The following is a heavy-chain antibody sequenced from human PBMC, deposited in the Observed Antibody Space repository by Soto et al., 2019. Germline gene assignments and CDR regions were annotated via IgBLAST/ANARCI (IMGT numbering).Heavy chain of an antibody. V-gene: IGHV1-69*13. J-gene: IGHJ4*02. CDR2: IIPVFGKA. Sequence: SVKVSCKASGGTFSRYAINWLRQAPGQGLEWMGGIIPVFGKANYAQKFQGRVTITADESTTTGYMELRSMTSEDTAVYYSARDGTLYDSSPYYYVYCGQGTLVTVS. CDR1: GGTFSRYA. D-gene: IGHD3-22*01. CDR3: ARDGTLYDSSPYYYVY.